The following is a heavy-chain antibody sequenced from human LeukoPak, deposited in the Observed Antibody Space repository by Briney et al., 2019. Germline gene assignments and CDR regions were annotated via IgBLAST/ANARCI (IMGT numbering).Heavy chain of an antibody. CDR3: AKKGRGTWSFDY. Sequence: GGSLRLSCAASGFTFSSYAVSWVRQAPGKGLEWVSAISGGGVGTYYADSVKGRFTISRDNSENTLFLQMNSLRAEDTAVYYCAKKGRGTWSFDYWGQGTLVTVSS. D-gene: IGHD6-13*01. J-gene: IGHJ4*02. CDR2: ISGGGVGT. CDR1: GFTFSSYA. V-gene: IGHV3-23*01.